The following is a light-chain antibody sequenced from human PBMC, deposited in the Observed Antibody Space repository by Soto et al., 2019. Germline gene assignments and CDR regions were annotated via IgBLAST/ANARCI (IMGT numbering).Light chain of an antibody. V-gene: IGKV2-30*01. CDR1: RSLVYSDGNAY. Sequence: EVVMTQSPLSLPVTLGQPASISCRSSRSLVYSDGNAYLNWFHQRQGESPRRLIYRVSNRDSGVPDRFSGSGSATDFTLKISMVEAEDVGVYYCMQGTHWPPTFGRGTKVEIK. CDR2: RVS. CDR3: MQGTHWPPT. J-gene: IGKJ1*01.